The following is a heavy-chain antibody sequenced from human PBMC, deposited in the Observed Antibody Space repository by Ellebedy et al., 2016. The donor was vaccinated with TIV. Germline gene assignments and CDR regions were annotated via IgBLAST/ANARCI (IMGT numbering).Heavy chain of an antibody. CDR3: ARGGITIFGVVILLSNLVEFDP. CDR2: ISSSGSTI. D-gene: IGHD3-3*01. Sequence: GESLKISCAASGFTFSDYYMSWIRQAPGKGLEWVSYISSSGSTIYYADSVKGRFTISRDNAKNSLYLQMNSLRAEDTAVYYCARGGITIFGVVILLSNLVEFDPWGQGTLVTVSS. J-gene: IGHJ5*02. CDR1: GFTFSDYY. V-gene: IGHV3-11*04.